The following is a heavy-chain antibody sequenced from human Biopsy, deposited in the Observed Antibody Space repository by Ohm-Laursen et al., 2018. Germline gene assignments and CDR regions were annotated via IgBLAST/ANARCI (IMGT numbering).Heavy chain of an antibody. CDR3: ARTRAHNFGALEF. V-gene: IGHV2-70*04. J-gene: IGHJ4*01. CDR2: IDWDDDK. Sequence: TQTLTLTSSFSGFSLSSTGMRISWVRQPPGKALECLGRIDWDDDKFYSPSLETRLSLSKGTTTNQVVLTLTDVDPEDTATYYCARTRAHNFGALEFWGQGILVTVSS. CDR1: GFSLSSTGMR. D-gene: IGHD1-1*01.